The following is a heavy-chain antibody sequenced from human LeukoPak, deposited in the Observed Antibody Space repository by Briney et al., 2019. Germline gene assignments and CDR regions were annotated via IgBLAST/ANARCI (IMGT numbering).Heavy chain of an antibody. V-gene: IGHV3-64D*06. D-gene: IGHD3-10*01. J-gene: IGHJ4*02. CDR1: GLTLSFYA. CDR3: MSMDTSGY. Sequence: PGGSLPLFCCGSGLTLSFYAVHCVRPAPGERLEYVSAIYTVGGGPYSPDSVKGRFTISRDKSKNLLYLKMRNLRAQDTVVCYLMSMDTSGYCGQGALVTVSS. CDR2: IYTVGGGP.